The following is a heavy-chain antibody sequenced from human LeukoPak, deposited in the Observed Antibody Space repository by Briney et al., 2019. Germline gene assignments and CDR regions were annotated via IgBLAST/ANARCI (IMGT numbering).Heavy chain of an antibody. J-gene: IGHJ3*02. CDR2: ISGSSSYI. Sequence: GGSLRLSCAASGFTFSSYSMNWVRQAPGKGLEWVSSISGSSSYIYYADSVKGRFTISRDNAKNSLYLQMNSLRAEDTAVYYCARGEAVAGTDAFDIWGQGTMITVSS. CDR3: ARGEAVAGTDAFDI. V-gene: IGHV3-21*01. D-gene: IGHD6-19*01. CDR1: GFTFSSYS.